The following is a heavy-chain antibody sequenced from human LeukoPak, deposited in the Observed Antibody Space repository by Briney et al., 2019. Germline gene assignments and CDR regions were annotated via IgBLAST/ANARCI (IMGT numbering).Heavy chain of an antibody. J-gene: IGHJ4*02. V-gene: IGHV3-23*01. D-gene: IGHD5-12*01. CDR1: GFTFSNYA. CDR2: ISGSGGST. Sequence: GGSLRLSWVASGFTFSNYAMSWVRQTPGKGLEWVSSISGSGGSTHYADSVKGRFTISRDNSKNILYLQMNSLRAEDAAVYYCAKDWMSTIINYFDYWGQGTLVTVSS. CDR3: AKDWMSTIINYFDY.